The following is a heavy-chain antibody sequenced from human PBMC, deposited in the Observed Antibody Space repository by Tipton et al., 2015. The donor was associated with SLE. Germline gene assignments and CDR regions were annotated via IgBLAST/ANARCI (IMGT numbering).Heavy chain of an antibody. CDR1: GFTFCNYA. J-gene: IGHJ3*01. D-gene: IGHD1-1*01. V-gene: IGHV3-30*03. CDR3: ARESQERDLSAFDL. Sequence: RSLRLSCAGSGFTFCNYATHWVRQAPGKGLEWVTIAPYDGITKYYGDSVKGRFTVSRDNSKNTMYLQMNSLTAEDTAVYYCARESQERDLSAFDLWGQGTMVTVSS. CDR2: APYDGITK.